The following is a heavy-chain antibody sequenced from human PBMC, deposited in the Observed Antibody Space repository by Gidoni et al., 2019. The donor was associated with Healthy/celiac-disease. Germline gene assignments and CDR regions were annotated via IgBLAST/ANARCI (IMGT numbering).Heavy chain of an antibody. D-gene: IGHD5-18*01. V-gene: IGHV3-48*02. Sequence: EVQLVESGGGLVQRGGSLRHSCAASGVTSSSYSMNWVRQAPGKGLEWVSYISSSSITIYYADSVKGRFTISRDNAKNSLYLPMNSLRDEDTAVYYCARPGGGYSYLSFDSWGQGTLVTVSS. CDR3: ARPGGGYSYLSFDS. CDR1: GVTSSSYS. J-gene: IGHJ4*02. CDR2: ISSSSITI.